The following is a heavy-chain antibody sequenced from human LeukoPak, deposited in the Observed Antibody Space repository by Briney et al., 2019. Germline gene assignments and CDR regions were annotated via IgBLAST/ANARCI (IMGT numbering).Heavy chain of an antibody. CDR3: ARSDRWYDDRKQFDY. V-gene: IGHV3-30*02. Sequence: GGSLRLSCAASGFTFSSYGMHWVRQAPGKGLEWVAFIRDDGSNKYYADSVKGRFTISRDNSKNTLYLQMNSLRAEDTAVYYCARSDRWYDDRKQFDYWGQGTLVTVSS. D-gene: IGHD6-13*01. J-gene: IGHJ4*02. CDR1: GFTFSSYG. CDR2: IRDDGSNK.